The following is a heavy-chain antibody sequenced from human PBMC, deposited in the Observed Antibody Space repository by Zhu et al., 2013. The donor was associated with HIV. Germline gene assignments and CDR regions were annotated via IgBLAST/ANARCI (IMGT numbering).Heavy chain of an antibody. CDR1: GTSISTDNW. V-gene: IGHV4-4*02. CDR2: IFRDGQT. D-gene: IGHD3-10*01. Sequence: QVQLQESGPGLVKPSGTLSLTCAVSGTSISTDNWWSWVRQSPGKGLEWIAEIFRDGQTHYNPSLKSRVTSSLDKSNNQFSLTLTSVTAADTAVYYCARVSLAGCGEGARTDTFDYWGQGTLVTVSS. J-gene: IGHJ4*02. CDR3: ARVSLAGCGEGARTDTFDY.